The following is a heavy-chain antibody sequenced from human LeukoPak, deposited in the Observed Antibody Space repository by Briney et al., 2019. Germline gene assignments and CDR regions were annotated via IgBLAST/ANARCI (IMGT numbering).Heavy chain of an antibody. V-gene: IGHV1-69*11. CDR3: ARVSGRGYDFWSGYYGH. D-gene: IGHD3-3*01. Sequence: SVKVSCKASGGTFSSYAISWVRQAPGQGLEWMGRIIPILGTANYAQKFQGRVTITADESTSTAYMELSSLRSEDTAVYYCARVSGRGYDFWSGYYGHWGQGTLVTVSS. J-gene: IGHJ4*02. CDR2: IIPILGTA. CDR1: GGTFSSYA.